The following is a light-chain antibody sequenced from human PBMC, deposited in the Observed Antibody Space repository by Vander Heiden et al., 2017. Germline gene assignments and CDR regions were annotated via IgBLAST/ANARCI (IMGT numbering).Light chain of an antibody. J-gene: IGKJ4*01. CDR3: QQYYSTLT. CDR2: WAS. Sequence: DTVMTQSPDSLAVSLGERATINCKSSQSVLYSSNNKNYLAWYQQKPGQPPKLLIYWASTRESGVPDRFSGSGSGTDFTLTISSLQAEDVAVYYCQQYYSTLTFGGGTKVEIK. CDR1: QSVLYSSNNKNY. V-gene: IGKV4-1*01.